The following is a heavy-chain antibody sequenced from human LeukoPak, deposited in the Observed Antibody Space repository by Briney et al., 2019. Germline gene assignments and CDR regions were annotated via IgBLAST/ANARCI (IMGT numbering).Heavy chain of an antibody. CDR2: ISAYNGNT. V-gene: IGHV1-18*04. CDR3: ARGLYYNEFDY. D-gene: IGHD1-26*01. CDR1: GYTFTGYY. Sequence: ASVKVSCKASGYTFTGYYMHWVRQAPGQGLEWMGWISAYNGNTNYAQKLQGRVTMTTDTSTSTAYMELRSLRSDDTAVYYCARGLYYNEFDYWGQGTLVTVSS. J-gene: IGHJ4*02.